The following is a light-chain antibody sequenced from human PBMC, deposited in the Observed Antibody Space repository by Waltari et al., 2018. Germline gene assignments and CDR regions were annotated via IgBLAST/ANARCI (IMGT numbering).Light chain of an antibody. V-gene: IGLV3-19*01. J-gene: IGLJ2*01. Sequence: SSELTQDPAVSVALGQTVRITCQGDTLRSYYASWYQQKPGQAPVLVIYDKDNRPSGIPDRLSGSSSGNTASLTITGAQAEDEADYYCNSRDSSGHHLIFGGGTKLTVL. CDR3: NSRDSSGHHLI. CDR2: DKD. CDR1: TLRSYY.